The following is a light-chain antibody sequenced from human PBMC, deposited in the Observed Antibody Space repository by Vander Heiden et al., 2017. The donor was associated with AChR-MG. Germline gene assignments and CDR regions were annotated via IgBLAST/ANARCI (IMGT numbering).Light chain of an antibody. V-gene: IGLV2-23*02. CDR1: NSDVGSYNL. Sequence: QSALTQPASVSGSPGQSITISCTGTNSDVGSYNLVSWYQQHPGKAPKLMIYEVSKRPSGDSNRFSGSKSGNTASLTISGLQAEDEADYYCCSYAGSSTYWVFGGRTKLTVL. CDR3: CSYAGSSTYWV. CDR2: EVS. J-gene: IGLJ3*02.